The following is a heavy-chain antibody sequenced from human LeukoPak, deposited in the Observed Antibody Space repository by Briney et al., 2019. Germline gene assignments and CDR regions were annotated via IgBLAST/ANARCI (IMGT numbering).Heavy chain of an antibody. CDR1: GYRFTNYW. CDR2: IYPDDSYT. D-gene: IGHD6-13*01. V-gene: IGHV5-51*01. Sequence: GESLKISCKGSGYRFTNYWIGWVRQMPGKGLEWMGIIYPDDSYTRYSPSFQGQVTISADKSISTAYLQWSSLKASDTAMYYCARHLSSNWYNEKAFDYWGQGTLVTVSS. CDR3: ARHLSSNWYNEKAFDY. J-gene: IGHJ4*02.